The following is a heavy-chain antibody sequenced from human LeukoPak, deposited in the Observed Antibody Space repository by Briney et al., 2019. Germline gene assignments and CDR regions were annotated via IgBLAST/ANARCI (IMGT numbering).Heavy chain of an antibody. D-gene: IGHD3-9*01. V-gene: IGHV3-53*01. CDR1: GGFIVRSNY. CDR3: ARDTRYIDWSLGAFDI. J-gene: IGHJ3*02. CDR2: IYTDGRT. Sequence: PGGSLRLSCAASGGFIVRSNYVSWVRQAPGKGLEWISVIYTDGRTYYADSVKGRFTISRDSSKNTVYLQMNSLRAEDTAVYYCARDTRYIDWSLGAFDIWGQGTVVTVSS.